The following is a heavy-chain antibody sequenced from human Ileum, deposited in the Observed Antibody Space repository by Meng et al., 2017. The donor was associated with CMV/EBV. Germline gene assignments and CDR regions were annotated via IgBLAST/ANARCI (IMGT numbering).Heavy chain of an antibody. CDR3: ARDSSGYDY. D-gene: IGHD6-19*01. CDR2: IKEDGSDK. Sequence: GESLKISCAASGFTFSTHWMSWVRQAPGRGLEWVANIKEDGSDKYYMDSVKGRFTISKDNAKNSLYLQMNSLRVEDTAVYYCARDSSGYDYWGQGALVTVSS. V-gene: IGHV3-7*01. J-gene: IGHJ4*02. CDR1: GFTFSTHW.